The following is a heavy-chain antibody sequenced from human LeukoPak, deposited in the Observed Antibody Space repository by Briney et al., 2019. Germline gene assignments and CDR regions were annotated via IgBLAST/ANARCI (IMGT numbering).Heavy chain of an antibody. Sequence: GASVKVSCKASGYTFTSYYMHWVRQAPGQGLEWMGRINPNSGGTNYAQKFQGRVTMTRDTSISTAYMELSRLRSDDTAVYYCARVSGSYQRAYYFDYWGQGTLVTVSS. D-gene: IGHD1-26*01. V-gene: IGHV1-2*06. CDR3: ARVSGSYQRAYYFDY. CDR1: GYTFTSYY. J-gene: IGHJ4*02. CDR2: INPNSGGT.